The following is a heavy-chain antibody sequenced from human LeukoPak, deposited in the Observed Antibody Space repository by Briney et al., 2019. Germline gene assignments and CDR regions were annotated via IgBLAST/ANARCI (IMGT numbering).Heavy chain of an antibody. Sequence: GGSLRLSCAASGFTFSSYAMSWVRQAPGKGLEWVSAISGSGGSTYYADSVKGRFTISRDNSKNTLYLQMNSLRAEDTAVYYCASTMVRGVTHYYYYVMDVWGQGTTVTVSS. D-gene: IGHD3-10*01. V-gene: IGHV3-23*01. CDR1: GFTFSSYA. CDR3: ASTMVRGVTHYYYYVMDV. J-gene: IGHJ6*02. CDR2: ISGSGGST.